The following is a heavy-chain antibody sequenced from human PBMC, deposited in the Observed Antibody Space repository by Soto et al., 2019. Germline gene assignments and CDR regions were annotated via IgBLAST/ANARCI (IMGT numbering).Heavy chain of an antibody. CDR3: ARGIQLWSYRAHFDY. CDR1: GGTFSSYA. Sequence: SVKVSCKASGGTFSSYAISWVRQAPGQGLEWMGGIIPIFGTANYAQKFQGRVTITADESTSTAYMELSSLRSEDTAVYYCARGIQLWSYRAHFDYWGQGTLVTVS. CDR2: IIPIFGTA. D-gene: IGHD5-18*01. V-gene: IGHV1-69*13. J-gene: IGHJ4*02.